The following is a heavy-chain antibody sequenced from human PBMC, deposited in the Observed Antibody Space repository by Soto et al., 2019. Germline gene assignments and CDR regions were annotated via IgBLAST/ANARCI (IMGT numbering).Heavy chain of an antibody. CDR2: ISYDGSNK. J-gene: IGHJ4*02. Sequence: QVQLVESGGGVVQPGRSLRLSCAASGFSFRSYGMHWVRQAPGKGLEWVAVISYDGSNKYYADSVKGRFTISSDNSKNTLYLQMNSLRAEDTAVYYCSPGSYSSGWYFDYWGQGTLVTVSS. D-gene: IGHD6-19*01. V-gene: IGHV3-30*03. CDR1: GFSFRSYG. CDR3: SPGSYSSGWYFDY.